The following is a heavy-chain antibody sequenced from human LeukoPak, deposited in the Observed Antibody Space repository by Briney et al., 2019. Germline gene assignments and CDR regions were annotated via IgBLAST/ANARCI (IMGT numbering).Heavy chain of an antibody. J-gene: IGHJ5*02. CDR2: TYYGSKWYN. D-gene: IGHD3-3*01. CDR1: GDSVSSKSAA. V-gene: IGHV6-1*01. CDR3: ARVDLGSAIFEPKWFDP. Sequence: SQTLSLTCAISGDSVSSKSAAWNWIRQSPSRGLEWLRRTYYGSKWYNDYAESVKSRITINADTSKNQFSLQLNSVTPEDTAVYYCARVDLGSAIFEPKWFDPWGQGTLVTVSS.